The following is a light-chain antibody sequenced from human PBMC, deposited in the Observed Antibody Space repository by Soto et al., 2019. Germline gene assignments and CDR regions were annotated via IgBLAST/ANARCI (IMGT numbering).Light chain of an antibody. CDR2: AAS. J-gene: IGKJ3*01. V-gene: IGKV3-20*01. CDR3: QQYGSSSFT. CDR1: RSFASSY. Sequence: EIVLTQSPVTLSLSPGERATLSCRASRSFASSYLGWYQQKPGQPPRLLIYAASTRATGVPDRFSGSGSATDFTLTISRLEPEDSAVYYCQQYGSSSFTFGPGTKVDIK.